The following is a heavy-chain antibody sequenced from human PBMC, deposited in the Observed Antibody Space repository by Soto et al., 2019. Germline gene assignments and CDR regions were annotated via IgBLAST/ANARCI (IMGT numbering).Heavy chain of an antibody. D-gene: IGHD1-20*01. CDR1: GYTFTSYG. CDR2: ISAYNGNT. Sequence: ASVKVSCKASGYTFTSYGISWVRQAPGQGLEWMGWISAYNGNTNYAQKLQGRVTMTTDTSTSTAYMELRSLRAEDTAVYYCAKDITGTLLSRFDYFDYWGQGTLVTVSS. CDR3: AKDITGTLLSRFDYFDY. J-gene: IGHJ4*02. V-gene: IGHV1-18*01.